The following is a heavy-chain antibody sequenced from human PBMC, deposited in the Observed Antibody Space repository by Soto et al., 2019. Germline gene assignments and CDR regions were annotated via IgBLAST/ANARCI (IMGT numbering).Heavy chain of an antibody. D-gene: IGHD2-21*01. J-gene: IGHJ5*01. CDR2: MNPNSGNT. Sequence: QVQLVQSGAEVKTPGASVKVSCKASGYTFATYDINWVRQAPGQGLEWMGWMNPNSGNTGYAQKFQGRLTMTRDTALSAAHMELSSLRNEDTAVYYCARSDGYNFNWLDSWGQGTLVTVSA. CDR3: ARSDGYNFNWLDS. V-gene: IGHV1-8*01. CDR1: GYTFATYD.